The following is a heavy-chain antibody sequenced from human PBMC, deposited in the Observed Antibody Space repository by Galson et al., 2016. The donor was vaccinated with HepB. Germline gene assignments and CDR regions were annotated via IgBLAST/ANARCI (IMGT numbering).Heavy chain of an antibody. CDR2: VDPSGSYT. D-gene: IGHD6-19*01. J-gene: IGHJ5*02. Sequence: QSGAEVKKPGESLKISCKASGYVFSSYWVTWVRQMPGKGLEWMGRVDPSGSYTSYSPSFQGHVTISADKSTSTAYLQWSGLQASDTAIYYCARHLLWQVLGTGWFDPWGQGTLVTVSS. CDR3: ARHLLWQVLGTGWFDP. CDR1: GYVFSSYW. V-gene: IGHV5-10-1*01.